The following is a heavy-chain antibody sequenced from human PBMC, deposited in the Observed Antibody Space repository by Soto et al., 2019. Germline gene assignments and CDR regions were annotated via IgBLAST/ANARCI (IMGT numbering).Heavy chain of an antibody. Sequence: QIQLVQSGAEVKKPGASVKVSCKASGYSFTSFGISWVRQAPGQGLEWMGWISGYNGHTNYAQKVQGRVTVTTDTYTSTAYMELRSLRSDDTAMYYCARDGYGMDVWGQGTTVTVSS. V-gene: IGHV1-18*04. CDR2: ISGYNGHT. CDR1: GYSFTSFG. J-gene: IGHJ6*02. CDR3: ARDGYGMDV.